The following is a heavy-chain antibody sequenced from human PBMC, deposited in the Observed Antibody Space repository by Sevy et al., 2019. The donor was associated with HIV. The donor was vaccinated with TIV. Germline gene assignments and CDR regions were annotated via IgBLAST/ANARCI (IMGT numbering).Heavy chain of an antibody. J-gene: IGHJ3*02. D-gene: IGHD3-3*01. CDR1: GFTFGDYA. CDR2: IRSKAYGGRT. Sequence: GGSLRLSCTASGFTFGDYAMSWVRQAPGKGLEWVGFIRSKAYGGRTEYAASVKGRFTISRDDSKSIAYLQMNSLKTEDTTVYYCTRVGRFLDKGDAFDIWGQGTMVTVSS. CDR3: TRVGRFLDKGDAFDI. V-gene: IGHV3-49*04.